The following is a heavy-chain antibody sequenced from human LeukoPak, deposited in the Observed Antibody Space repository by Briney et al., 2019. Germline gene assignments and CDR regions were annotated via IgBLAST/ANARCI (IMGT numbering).Heavy chain of an antibody. Sequence: GGPLRLSCPASGFTFRPYWMTWVRQAPGKGLEWVANIKQDGSEEHYVDSVKGRFTISRDNAKNSLYRQMNSWIAEDTAAYYCARDGSELHYWGQGTRVTVSS. J-gene: IGHJ4*02. CDR2: IKQDGSEE. V-gene: IGHV3-7*01. CDR3: ARDGSELHY. CDR1: GFTFRPYW. D-gene: IGHD1-7*01.